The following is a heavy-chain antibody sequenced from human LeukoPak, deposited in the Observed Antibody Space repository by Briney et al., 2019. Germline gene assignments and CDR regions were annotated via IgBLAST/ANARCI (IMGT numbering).Heavy chain of an antibody. CDR1: GFNFSSYS. CDR2: ISSSSSYI. CDR3: ARDDYGDYPFDY. Sequence: PGGSLRLSCAASGFNFSSYSMNWVRQAPGKGLEWVSSISSSSSYIYYADSVKGRFTISRDNAKNSLYLQMNSLRAEDTTVYYCARDDYGDYPFDYWGQGTLVTVSS. D-gene: IGHD4-17*01. J-gene: IGHJ4*02. V-gene: IGHV3-21*01.